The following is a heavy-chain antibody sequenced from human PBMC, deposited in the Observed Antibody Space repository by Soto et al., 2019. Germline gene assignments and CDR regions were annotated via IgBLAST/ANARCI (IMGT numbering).Heavy chain of an antibody. D-gene: IGHD7-27*01. CDR1: GFSLSTSGVG. CDR3: ARELWRSTYFDS. V-gene: IGHV2-5*02. Sequence: ITLKESGPTLVRPTQTLTLTCTFSGFSLSTSGVGVGWFRQPPGKALEWLALIYWDDDHRYSPSLKTRLTITKDTSKNQVVLTMTKLDPADTATYFCARELWRSTYFDSWGQGTLVTVSS. J-gene: IGHJ4*02. CDR2: IYWDDDH.